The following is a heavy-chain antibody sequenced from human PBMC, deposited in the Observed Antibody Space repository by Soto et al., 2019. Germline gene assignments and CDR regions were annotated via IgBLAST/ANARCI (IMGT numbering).Heavy chain of an antibody. D-gene: IGHD5-12*01. CDR2: IYYSGST. Sequence: SETLSLTCTVSGGSISSSSYYWGWIRQPPGKGLEWIGSIYYSGSTYYNPSLKSRVTISVDTSKNQFSLKLSSVTAADTAVYYCARSETEWLRLDYYYYYMDVWGKGTTVTVSS. CDR3: ARSETEWLRLDYYYYYMDV. CDR1: GGSISSSSYY. V-gene: IGHV4-39*01. J-gene: IGHJ6*03.